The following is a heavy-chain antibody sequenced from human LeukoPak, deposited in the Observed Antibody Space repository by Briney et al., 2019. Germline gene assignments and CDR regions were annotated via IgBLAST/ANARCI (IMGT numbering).Heavy chain of an antibody. CDR1: GYTFTGYY. V-gene: IGHV1-2*02. Sequence: ASVKVSCKASGYTFTGYYMHWVRQAPGQGLEWMGWINPNSGGTNYAQKFQGRVTMTRDTSISTAYMELSRLRSDDTAVDYCARERHSYGNSLDPWGQGTLVTVSS. D-gene: IGHD5-18*01. J-gene: IGHJ5*02. CDR2: INPNSGGT. CDR3: ARERHSYGNSLDP.